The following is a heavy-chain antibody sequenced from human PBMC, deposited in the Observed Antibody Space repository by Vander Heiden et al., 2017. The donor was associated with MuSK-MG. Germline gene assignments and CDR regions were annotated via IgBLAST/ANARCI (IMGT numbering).Heavy chain of an antibody. Sequence: EVQLLESGGGLVQPGGSLRLSCAASGFTFSSYAMSWVRQAPGKGLEWVSAISGSGGSTYYADSVKGRVTISRDNSKNTLYLQMNSLRAEETAVYYCAKDLYDSSGHYYYYYMDVWGKGTTVTVSS. D-gene: IGHD3-22*01. CDR1: GFTFSSYA. CDR2: ISGSGGST. CDR3: AKDLYDSSGHYYYYYMDV. J-gene: IGHJ6*03. V-gene: IGHV3-23*01.